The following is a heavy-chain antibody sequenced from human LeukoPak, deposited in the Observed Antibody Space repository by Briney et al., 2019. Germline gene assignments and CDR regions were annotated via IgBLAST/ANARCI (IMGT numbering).Heavy chain of an antibody. Sequence: PSETLSLTCAVSGGSISSGGYSWSWIRQPPGKGLEWIGYIYHSGSTYYNPSLKSRVTVSVDRSKNQFSLKVSSVTAADTAVYYCARETSSTYGRTLDSWGQGTLVTVSS. V-gene: IGHV4-30-2*01. J-gene: IGHJ4*02. CDR3: ARETSSTYGRTLDS. CDR2: IYHSGST. D-gene: IGHD4-17*01. CDR1: GGSISSGGYS.